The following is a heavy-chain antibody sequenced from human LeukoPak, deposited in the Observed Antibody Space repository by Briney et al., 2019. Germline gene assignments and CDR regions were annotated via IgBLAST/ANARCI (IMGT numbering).Heavy chain of an antibody. V-gene: IGHV3-74*01. CDR2: INIDGSST. Sequence: AGRSLRLSCAASGFTFSSYWMHWVRQAPGKGLVWVSCINIDGSSTSYADSVKGRFTISRDNAKNTLYLQMNSRRAEDTAVYYCARGVGAPYYYGSGEMDVWGKGTTVTVSS. CDR3: ARGVGAPYYYGSGEMDV. D-gene: IGHD3-10*01. CDR1: GFTFSSYW. J-gene: IGHJ6*04.